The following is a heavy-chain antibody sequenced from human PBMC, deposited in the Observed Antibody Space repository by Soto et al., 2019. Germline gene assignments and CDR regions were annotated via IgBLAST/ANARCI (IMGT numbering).Heavy chain of an antibody. Sequence: EVQLVQSGAEVKKPGESLRISCKGSGYSFKSYWISWVRQMPGKGLEWMGRIDPSDSYTNYSPSFQGHVTISADKSISTAYLQWSGLKASATAMYYCARTSMQSRGYSYGHGGMDVWGQGTTVTVSS. CDR3: ARTSMQSRGYSYGHGGMDV. CDR1: GYSFKSYW. CDR2: IDPSDSYT. V-gene: IGHV5-10-1*01. D-gene: IGHD5-18*01. J-gene: IGHJ6*02.